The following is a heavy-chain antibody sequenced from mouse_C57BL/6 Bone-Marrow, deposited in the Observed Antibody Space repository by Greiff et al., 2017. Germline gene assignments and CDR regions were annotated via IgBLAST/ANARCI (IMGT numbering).Heavy chain of an antibody. CDR2: LSPRDGST. Sequence: VKLQPSGPELLKPGASVKLSCKASGYTFTSYDINWVKQRPGQGLEWIGWLSPRDGSTKYNETFKGKDTLTVGTACSTAYMELHSLTSEDSAVYFCAREVDYGNYFWFAYWGKGTLVTVSA. CDR1: GYTFTSYD. J-gene: IGHJ3*01. D-gene: IGHD2-1*01. V-gene: IGHV1-85*01. CDR3: AREVDYGNYFWFAY.